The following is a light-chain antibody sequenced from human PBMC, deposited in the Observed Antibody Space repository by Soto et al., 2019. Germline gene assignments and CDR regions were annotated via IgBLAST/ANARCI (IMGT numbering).Light chain of an antibody. CDR3: QQYTGPPTT. CDR1: QSVSSSY. Sequence: EIVLTQSPGTLSLSLGERATLSCRASQSVSSSYLAWYQQKPGQAPRLLIYGASNRATDIPDRFSGRGSGTDFTLTISRLEPEDSAVYFCQQYTGPPTTFGQGTRLANK. V-gene: IGKV3-20*01. J-gene: IGKJ5*01. CDR2: GAS.